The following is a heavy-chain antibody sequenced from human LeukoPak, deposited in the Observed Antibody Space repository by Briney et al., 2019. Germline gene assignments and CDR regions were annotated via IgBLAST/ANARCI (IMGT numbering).Heavy chain of an antibody. D-gene: IGHD3-22*01. CDR1: GYTFTSFN. CDR2: INPSGAGT. Sequence: ASVKVSCKASGYTFTSFNLHWVRQAPGQGLEWMGIINPSGAGTSYAQKFEGRVTMTRDMSTSTVYMELSSLRSEDTAVYYCARGAHVRMYDSNHNCFDPWGQGTLVTVSS. V-gene: IGHV1-46*01. CDR3: ARGAHVRMYDSNHNCFDP. J-gene: IGHJ5*02.